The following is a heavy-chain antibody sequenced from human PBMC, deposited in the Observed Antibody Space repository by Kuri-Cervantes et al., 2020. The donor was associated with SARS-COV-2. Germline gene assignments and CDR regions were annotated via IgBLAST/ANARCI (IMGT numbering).Heavy chain of an antibody. J-gene: IGHJ4*02. D-gene: IGHD3-3*01. CDR3: VKDFWSGYPTYYFDY. V-gene: IGHV3-30*18. CDR1: VFTLSSFA. Sequence: GGSLRLSCTASVFTLSSFAMHWVRQAPGKGLEWVAVISDDGSNKFYSDSVRGRLTISRDNSKNTLYLQMDSLRVEDTAVYYCVKDFWSGYPTYYFDYWGQGTQVTVSS. CDR2: ISDDGSNK.